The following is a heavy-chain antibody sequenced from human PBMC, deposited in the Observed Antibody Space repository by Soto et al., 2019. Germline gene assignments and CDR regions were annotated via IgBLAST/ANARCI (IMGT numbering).Heavy chain of an antibody. Sequence: GVLRLSCAASGFSFSHCWMHWVRQAPWKGLVWVSRISPDGRTTTYADSVKGRFTISRDNAKSTLYLQMNSLTVEDGAVYYCADSWLPTSYWGPGTLVTVSS. V-gene: IGHV3-74*01. CDR1: GFSFSHCW. CDR3: ADSWLPTSY. CDR2: ISPDGRTT. D-gene: IGHD3-10*01. J-gene: IGHJ4*02.